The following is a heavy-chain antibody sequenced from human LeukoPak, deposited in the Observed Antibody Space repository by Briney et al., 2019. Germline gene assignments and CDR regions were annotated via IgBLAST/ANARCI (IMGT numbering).Heavy chain of an antibody. CDR3: ATDGAGFDT. Sequence: GGSLRLSCAASGFTSNDYYMSWIRQAPGKGLEWLSYINIGGTNTHYADSAKGRFTISRDNAKKSLYLEMNNLRAEDTAVYYCATDGAGFDTWGQGVLVTVSS. V-gene: IGHV3-11*01. CDR1: GFTSNDYY. CDR2: INIGGTNT. J-gene: IGHJ5*02.